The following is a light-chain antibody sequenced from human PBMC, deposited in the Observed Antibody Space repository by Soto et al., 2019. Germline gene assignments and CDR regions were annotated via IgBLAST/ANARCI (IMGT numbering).Light chain of an antibody. CDR2: VTSDGSH. V-gene: IGLV4-69*01. CDR1: SGHSDYA. J-gene: IGLJ3*02. Sequence: QPVLTQSPSASASPGASVKLTCTLSSGHSDYATAWHQQQPEKGPRYLMKVTSDGSHTKGDGIPDRFSGSSSGADRYLTISSLRSDDEADYYCQAWGTGGVFGGGTKVTVL. CDR3: QAWGTGGV.